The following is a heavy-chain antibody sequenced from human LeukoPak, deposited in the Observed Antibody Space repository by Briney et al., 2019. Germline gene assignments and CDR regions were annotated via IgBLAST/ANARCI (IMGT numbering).Heavy chain of an antibody. CDR1: GFTFSSYE. J-gene: IGHJ4*02. V-gene: IGHV3-48*03. CDR3: ARVQGGGFRTADF. CDR2: ISSSGGTK. D-gene: IGHD3-10*01. Sequence: GGSLRLSCAASGFTFSSYEMNWVRQAPGKGLEWVSYISSSGGTKYYADSVKGRFTISRDNAKNSLYLQMNSLRGEDTAIYYCARVQGGGFRTADFWGQGTVVTASS.